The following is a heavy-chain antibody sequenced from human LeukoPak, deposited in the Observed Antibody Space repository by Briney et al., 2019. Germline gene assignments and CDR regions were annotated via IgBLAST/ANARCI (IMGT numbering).Heavy chain of an antibody. Sequence: SETLSLTCTVSGGSVSSGLYYWSWIRQSPGKGLEWIGSVYYGRTTYYNPSLDGRVTVSLDTSANQFSLQLNSVTAADTAVYYCVRHDGRGGATMGAFDSWGQGSLVTVSS. V-gene: IGHV4-39*01. CDR3: VRHDGRGGATMGAFDS. CDR2: VYYGRTT. J-gene: IGHJ5*01. D-gene: IGHD5-12*01. CDR1: GGSVSSGLYY.